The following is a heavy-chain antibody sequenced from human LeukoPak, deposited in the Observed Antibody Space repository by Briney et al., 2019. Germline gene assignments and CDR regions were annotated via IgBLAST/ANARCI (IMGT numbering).Heavy chain of an antibody. Sequence: PGGSLRLSCAASGFTFSSYGMNWVRQAPGKGLEWVSSISSSSSYIYYADSVKGRFTISRDNAKNSLYLQMNSLRAEDTAVYYCARGGYSSSWYPPPWFDPWGQGTLVTVSS. CDR3: ARGGYSSSWYPPPWFDP. V-gene: IGHV3-21*01. D-gene: IGHD6-13*01. CDR2: ISSSSSYI. J-gene: IGHJ5*02. CDR1: GFTFSSYG.